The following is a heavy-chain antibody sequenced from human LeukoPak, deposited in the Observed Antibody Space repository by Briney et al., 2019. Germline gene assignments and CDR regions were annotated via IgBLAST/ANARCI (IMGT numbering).Heavy chain of an antibody. Sequence: PSETLSLTCAVYGGSFSGYYWSWIRQPPGKRLEWIGEINHSGSTNYNPSLKSRVTISVDTSKNQFSLKLSSVTAADTAVYYCARGGYDILTGYYPDPDYWGQGTLVTVSS. V-gene: IGHV4-34*01. CDR3: ARGGYDILTGYYPDPDY. J-gene: IGHJ4*02. CDR1: GGSFSGYY. D-gene: IGHD3-9*01. CDR2: INHSGST.